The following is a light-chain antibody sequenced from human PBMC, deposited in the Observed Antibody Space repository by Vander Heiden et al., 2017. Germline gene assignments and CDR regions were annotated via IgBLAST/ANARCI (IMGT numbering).Light chain of an antibody. Sequence: QSALTQPASVSGSPGHSITISCTGSSSDVGGHDHVSWYQHRPGRAPKLIIFDVTHRPSGVSDRFSGSKSGNTASLAISGLQADDEADYYCSSFSTSGTLIVFGGGTRLTVL. CDR3: SSFSTSGTLIV. CDR1: SSDVGGHDH. V-gene: IGLV2-14*03. CDR2: DVT. J-gene: IGLJ3*02.